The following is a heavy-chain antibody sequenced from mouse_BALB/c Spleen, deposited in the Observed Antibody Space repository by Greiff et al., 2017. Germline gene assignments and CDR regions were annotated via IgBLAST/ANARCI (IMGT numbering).Heavy chain of an antibody. CDR3: ARRTDGYPFAY. Sequence: EVQVVESGGGLVKPGGSLKLSCAASGFTFSSYAMSWVRQTPEKRLEWVATISSGGSYTYYPDSVKGRFTISRDNAKNTLYLQMSSLGSEDTAMYYCARRTDGYPFAYWGQGTLVTVSA. CDR1: GFTFSSYA. V-gene: IGHV5-9-3*01. CDR2: ISSGGSYT. D-gene: IGHD2-3*01. J-gene: IGHJ3*01.